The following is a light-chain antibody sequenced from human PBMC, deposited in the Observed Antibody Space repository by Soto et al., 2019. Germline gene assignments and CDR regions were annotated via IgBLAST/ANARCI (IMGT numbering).Light chain of an antibody. V-gene: IGLV1-44*01. CDR1: SSNFGSNT. CDR3: AAWDDSPNGVV. J-gene: IGLJ2*01. Sequence: QSAVTQPPSASGTPGQRVTIFCSGSSSNFGSNTVNWYQQLPGTAPKLLMYSNNQRPSGVPDRFSGSKSGTSASLAISGLQSEDEADYYCAAWDDSPNGVVFGGGTKLTVL. CDR2: SNN.